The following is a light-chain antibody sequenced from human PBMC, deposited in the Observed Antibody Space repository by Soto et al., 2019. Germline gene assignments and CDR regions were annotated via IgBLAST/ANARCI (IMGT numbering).Light chain of an antibody. Sequence: QSALTQPASVSGSPGQSITISCTGTSSDVGGYNYVSWYQQHPGKAPKLMIYEVSNRPSGVSNRFSGPKSGNTASLTISGLQAEDEADYYCSSYTSSSTPDVFGTGTKLTVL. CDR3: SSYTSSSTPDV. CDR1: SSDVGGYNY. V-gene: IGLV2-14*01. CDR2: EVS. J-gene: IGLJ1*01.